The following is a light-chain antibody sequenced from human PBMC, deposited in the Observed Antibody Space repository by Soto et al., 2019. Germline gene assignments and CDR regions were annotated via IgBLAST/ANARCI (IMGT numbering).Light chain of an antibody. J-gene: IGKJ3*01. Sequence: DIQMTQSPSTLSASVGDRVTITCRASQSISSWLAWYQQKPGKAPKLLIYKASSLESGVPSSFSGSGSAAVFTLTISSLQPDDFATYSFQQYNSYPFTFVPGTKVDI. CDR1: QSISSW. CDR3: QQYNSYPFT. CDR2: KAS. V-gene: IGKV1-5*03.